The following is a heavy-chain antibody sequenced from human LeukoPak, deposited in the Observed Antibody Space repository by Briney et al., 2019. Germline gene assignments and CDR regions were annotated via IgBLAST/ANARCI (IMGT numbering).Heavy chain of an antibody. Sequence: GGSLRLSCAASGFSVSSNYMSWVRQAPGKGLEWVSVLYSGGSTYYADSVKGRFTISRDNSKNTLYLQMNSLRAEDTAVYYCAREGQQLGFDYWGQGTLVTVSS. CDR2: LYSGGST. J-gene: IGHJ4*02. CDR3: AREGQQLGFDY. CDR1: GFSVSSNY. D-gene: IGHD6-13*01. V-gene: IGHV3-53*01.